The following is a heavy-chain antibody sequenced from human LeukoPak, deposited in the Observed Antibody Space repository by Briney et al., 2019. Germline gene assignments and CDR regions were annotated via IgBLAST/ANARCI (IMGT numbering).Heavy chain of an antibody. CDR1: GFTFSSYR. D-gene: IGHD6-13*01. Sequence: GGSLSLSCAASGFTFSSYRMNWVRQAPGKGLEWFSSITSSSSYIYYADSLKGRFTISRDNAKNSLFLQMNSLRVEDTAVYYCARASAGTLDLLDYWGQGTLVTVSS. CDR2: ITSSSSYI. V-gene: IGHV3-21*01. CDR3: ARASAGTLDLLDY. J-gene: IGHJ4*02.